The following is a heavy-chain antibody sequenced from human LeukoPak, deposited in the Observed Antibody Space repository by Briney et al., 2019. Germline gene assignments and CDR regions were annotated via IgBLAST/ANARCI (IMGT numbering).Heavy chain of an antibody. V-gene: IGHV4-39*07. D-gene: IGHD4-17*01. CDR2: IYYSGST. CDR1: GGSISSSSYY. CDR3: ASGRYGDLYDY. J-gene: IGHJ4*02. Sequence: SETLSLTCTVSGGSISSSSYYWGWIRQPPGKGLEWIGSIYYSGSTYYNPSLKSRVTISVDTSKNQFSLKLSSVTAADTAVYYCASGRYGDLYDYWGQGTLVTVSS.